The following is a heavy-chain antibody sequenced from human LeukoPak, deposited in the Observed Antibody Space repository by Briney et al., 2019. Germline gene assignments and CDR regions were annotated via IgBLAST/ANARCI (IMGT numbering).Heavy chain of an antibody. CDR1: GGSFSGYY. D-gene: IGHD3-10*01. J-gene: IGHJ5*02. V-gene: IGHV4-34*01. CDR2: INHSGST. Sequence: SSETLSLTCAVYGGSFSGYYWSWIRQPPGKGLEWIGEINHSGSTNYNPSLKSRVTISVDTSKNQFSLKLSSVTAADTAVYYCARGRPKVPNPAMVRGVMGWFDPWGQGTLVTVSS. CDR3: ARGRPKVPNPAMVRGVMGWFDP.